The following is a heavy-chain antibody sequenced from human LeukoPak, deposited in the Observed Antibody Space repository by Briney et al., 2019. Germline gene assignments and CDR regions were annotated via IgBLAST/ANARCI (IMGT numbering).Heavy chain of an antibody. Sequence: SETLSLTCAVYGGSFSGYYWSWIRQPPGKGLEWIGEINHSGSTNYNPSLKSRVTISVDTSKNQFSLKLSSVTAADTAVYYCARGYYYYYYMDVWGKGTTVTVSS. CDR3: ARGYYYYYYMDV. CDR2: INHSGST. J-gene: IGHJ6*03. V-gene: IGHV4-34*01. CDR1: GGSFSGYY.